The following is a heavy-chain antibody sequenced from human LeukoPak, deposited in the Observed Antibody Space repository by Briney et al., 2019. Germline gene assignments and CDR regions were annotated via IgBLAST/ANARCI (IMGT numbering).Heavy chain of an antibody. J-gene: IGHJ4*02. V-gene: IGHV1-2*02. CDR1: GYVFTAYY. D-gene: IGHD3-10*01. CDR3: ARDEEMTSGSGAGYCFEH. Sequence: ASVKVSCKASGYVFTAYYIHWVRRAPGQGLEWVAWINPNTGGTNYAQNFQGRVSLTRDTSISTAYMELRGLRSDDTALYYCARDEEMTSGSGAGYCFEHWGQGTLVTVSS. CDR2: INPNTGGT.